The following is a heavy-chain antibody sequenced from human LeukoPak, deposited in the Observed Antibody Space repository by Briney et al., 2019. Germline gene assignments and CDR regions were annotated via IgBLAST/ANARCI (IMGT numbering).Heavy chain of an antibody. CDR1: GFTFSSYA. V-gene: IGHV3-23*01. Sequence: PGASLRLSCAASGFTFSSYAMSWVRQAPGKGLEWVSAISGSGGSTYYVDSVKGRFTISRDNSKNTLYLQMNSLRAEDTAVYYCAKDWGDLSFYFDYWGQGTLVTVSS. J-gene: IGHJ4*02. CDR2: ISGSGGST. CDR3: AKDWGDLSFYFDY. D-gene: IGHD3-16*01.